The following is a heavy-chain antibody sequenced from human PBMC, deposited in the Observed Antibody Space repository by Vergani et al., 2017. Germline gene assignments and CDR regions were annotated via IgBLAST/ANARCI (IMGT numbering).Heavy chain of an antibody. CDR2: IRYDGSNK. Sequence: QVQLVESGGGVVQPGGSLRLSCAASGFTFSSYGMHWVRQAPGKGLEWVAFIRYDGSNKYYADSVKGRFTISRDNSKNTLYLQMNSLRAEDTGVYYCAKDNRPYRKIDYWGQGTLVTVSS. D-gene: IGHD1-26*01. CDR3: AKDNRPYRKIDY. V-gene: IGHV3-30*02. CDR1: GFTFSSYG. J-gene: IGHJ4*02.